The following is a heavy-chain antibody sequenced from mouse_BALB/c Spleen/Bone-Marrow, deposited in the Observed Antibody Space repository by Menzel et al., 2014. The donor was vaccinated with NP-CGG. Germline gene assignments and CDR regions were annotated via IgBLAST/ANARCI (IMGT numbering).Heavy chain of an antibody. CDR2: VTPYNGGT. CDR1: GYTFTDYY. J-gene: IGHJ2*01. Sequence: VQLQQSGPELVKPGASVKMSCKASGYTFTDYYMDWVKQSHGESFEWIGRVTPYNGGTTYNQKFKGKATLTVDKSSSPAYMALNSLTSEDSAVYYCARTGYWGQGTTLTVSS. CDR3: ARTGY. V-gene: IGHV1-19*01.